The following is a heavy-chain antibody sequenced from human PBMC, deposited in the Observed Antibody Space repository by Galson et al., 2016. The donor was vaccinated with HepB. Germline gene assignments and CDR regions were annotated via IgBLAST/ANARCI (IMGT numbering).Heavy chain of an antibody. CDR3: AKDPLGYYYDSSGYRDY. CDR1: GFTFSSYA. J-gene: IGHJ4*02. CDR2: ISGNGGHT. V-gene: IGHV3-23*01. Sequence: SLRLSCAVSGFTFSSYAMRWVRQAPGKGLEWVSTISGNGGHTYYADSVKGRFTNSRDHSKNTLYMQMNSLRVVDTAVYYCAKDPLGYYYDSSGYRDYWGQGTLVTVSS. D-gene: IGHD3-22*01.